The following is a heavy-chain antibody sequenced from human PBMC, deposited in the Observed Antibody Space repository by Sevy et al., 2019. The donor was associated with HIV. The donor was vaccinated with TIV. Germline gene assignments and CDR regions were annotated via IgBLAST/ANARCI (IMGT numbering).Heavy chain of an antibody. D-gene: IGHD4-17*01. CDR3: ARVPSRIRRYYYMHV. CDR1: GFTISSNY. V-gene: IGHV3-53*01. J-gene: IGHJ6*03. Sequence: GGSLRLSCAASGFTISSNYMSWVRQAPGKGLEWVSVIYSGGSTYYADSVKGRFTISRDNSKNTLYLQMNSLRAEDTAVYYCARVPSRIRRYYYMHVWGKGTTVTVSS. CDR2: IYSGGST.